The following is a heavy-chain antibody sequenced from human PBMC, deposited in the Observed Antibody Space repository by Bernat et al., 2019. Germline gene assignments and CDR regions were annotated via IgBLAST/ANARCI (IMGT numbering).Heavy chain of an antibody. J-gene: IGHJ4*02. V-gene: IGHV3-15*07. CDR1: GFTFSNAW. Sequence: EVQLVESGGGLVKPGGSLRLSCAASGFTFSNAWMNWVRQAPGKGLEWVGRIKSKTDGGTTDYAAPVKGRFTISRDDSKNTLYLQMNSLKTEDTAVYYCTTDSIVGATELPYYFDYWGQGTLVTVSS. CDR3: TTDSIVGATELPYYFDY. CDR2: IKSKTDGGTT. D-gene: IGHD1-26*01.